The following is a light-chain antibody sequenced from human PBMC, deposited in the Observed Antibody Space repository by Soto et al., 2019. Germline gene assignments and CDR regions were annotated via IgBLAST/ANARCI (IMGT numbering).Light chain of an antibody. CDR3: QQYHSSWT. CDR1: QSVCSN. CDR2: GAS. J-gene: IGKJ1*01. Sequence: EIVFTQSPGTLALSPGERATLSCRASQSVCSNLAWYRQKPGQAPRLLIYGASSRATGLPDRFSGRGSGTEFTLTISSLQPEDFATYYCQQYHSSWTFGQGTKVEIK. V-gene: IGKV3D-15*01.